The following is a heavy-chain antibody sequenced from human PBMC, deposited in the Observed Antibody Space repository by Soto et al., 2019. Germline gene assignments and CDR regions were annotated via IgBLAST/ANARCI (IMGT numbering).Heavy chain of an antibody. Sequence: QVQLVQSGTEWRKPGASVRVACKASGYTFTNSGMHWLRQAPGQGLEWMGWINVAYGNTKYSQKCQGRVTVTRDTSATTAYVDLSSLRSEDTALYYCARAGVDDNDWGPDYWGQGTLVTVSS. CDR1: GYTFTNSG. V-gene: IGHV1-3*01. D-gene: IGHD3-16*01. CDR2: INVAYGNT. CDR3: ARAGVDDNDWGPDY. J-gene: IGHJ4*02.